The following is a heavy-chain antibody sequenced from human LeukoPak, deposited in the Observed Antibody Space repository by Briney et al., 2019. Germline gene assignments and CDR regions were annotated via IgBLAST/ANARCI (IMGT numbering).Heavy chain of an antibody. V-gene: IGHV3-23*01. CDR1: GFTFSSYA. Sequence: GGSQRLSCAASGFTFSSYAMSWVRQAPGKGLEWVSAISGSGGSTYYADSVKGRFTISRDNSKNTLYLQMNSLRAEDTAVYYCAKDLRWGWLLGFDYWGQGTLVTVSS. J-gene: IGHJ4*02. CDR2: ISGSGGST. CDR3: AKDLRWGWLLGFDY. D-gene: IGHD4-23*01.